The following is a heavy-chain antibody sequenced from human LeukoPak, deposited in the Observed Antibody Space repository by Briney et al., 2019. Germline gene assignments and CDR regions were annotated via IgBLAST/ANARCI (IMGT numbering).Heavy chain of an antibody. Sequence: PGGSLRLSCAASEFTFSDHYMTWIRQSPGKGLEWISYISPSAYYTYYADSVKGRFSISRDNAKNSLYLQMNSLRVNDTAIYCCARGKRRFDMWGQGTLVTVSS. CDR2: ISPSAYYT. J-gene: IGHJ4*02. D-gene: IGHD3-3*01. CDR1: EFTFSDHY. CDR3: ARGKRRFDM. V-gene: IGHV3-11*01.